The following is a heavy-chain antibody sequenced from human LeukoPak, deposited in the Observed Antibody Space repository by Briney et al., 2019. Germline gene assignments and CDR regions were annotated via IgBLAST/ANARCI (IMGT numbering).Heavy chain of an antibody. CDR1: GFTVSSNY. Sequence: GGSLRLSCAASGFTVSSNYMSWVRQAPGKGLEWVSVIYSGGSTYYADSVKGRFTISRDNSRNTLYLQMNSLRAEDTAVYYCARDSYDYVWGSYRRFDYWGQGTLVTVSS. J-gene: IGHJ4*02. D-gene: IGHD3-16*02. V-gene: IGHV3-66*01. CDR3: ARDSYDYVWGSYRRFDY. CDR2: IYSGGST.